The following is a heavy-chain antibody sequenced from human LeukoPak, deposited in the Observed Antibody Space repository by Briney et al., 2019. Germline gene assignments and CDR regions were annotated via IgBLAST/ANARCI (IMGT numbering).Heavy chain of an antibody. V-gene: IGHV3-33*01. D-gene: IGHD6-19*01. CDR2: IWYDGSNK. CDR1: GFTFSSYG. Sequence: PGGSLRLSCAASGFTFSSYGMHWVRQAPGKGLEWVAVIWYDGSNKYYADSVKGRFTISRDNSKNTLYLQMNSLRAEDTAVYYCAREYSSGWGFNYWGQGTLVTVSS. J-gene: IGHJ4*02. CDR3: AREYSSGWGFNY.